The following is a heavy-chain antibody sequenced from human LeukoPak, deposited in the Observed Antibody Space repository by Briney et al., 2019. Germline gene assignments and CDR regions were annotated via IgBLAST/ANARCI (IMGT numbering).Heavy chain of an antibody. CDR3: ARGLTTVVTNDAFDI. CDR1: GGTFSSYA. CDR2: IIPIFGTA. J-gene: IGHJ3*02. Sequence: SVKVSCKASGGTFSSYAISWVRQAPGQGLEWMGGIIPIFGTANYAQKFQGRVTITADKSTSTAYMELSSLRSEDTAVYYCARGLTTVVTNDAFDIWGQGTMVTVSS. V-gene: IGHV1-69*06. D-gene: IGHD4-23*01.